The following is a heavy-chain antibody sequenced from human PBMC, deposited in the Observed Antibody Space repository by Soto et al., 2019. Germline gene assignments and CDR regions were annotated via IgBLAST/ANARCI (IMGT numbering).Heavy chain of an antibody. CDR3: GTPPGGGGY. D-gene: IGHD3-10*01. V-gene: IGHV3-53*01. CDR1: GFTVSNNY. CDR2: IYSGGYT. Sequence: EVQLVESGGGLIQPGGSLRLSCAVSGFTVSNNYMSWVRQAPGKGLEGVSVIYSGGYTAYGDSVKGRFTISRDNSKNTLYLKKNCLRAPARAWFYWGTPPGGGGYWGQGTLVTVSS. J-gene: IGHJ4*02.